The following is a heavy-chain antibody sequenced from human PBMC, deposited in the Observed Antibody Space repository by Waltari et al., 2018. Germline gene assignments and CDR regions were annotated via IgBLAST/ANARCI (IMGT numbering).Heavy chain of an antibody. Sequence: QVQLVQSGAEVKKPGASVKVSCKASGYTFTGYYMHWVRQAPGQGLEWMGRINPSSGGTNYAQKFQGRVTMTRDTSISTAYMELSRLRSDDTAVYYCARASSSSLWAFDIWGQGTMVTVSS. CDR2: INPSSGGT. J-gene: IGHJ3*02. CDR3: ARASSSSLWAFDI. CDR1: GYTFTGYY. V-gene: IGHV1-2*06. D-gene: IGHD6-13*01.